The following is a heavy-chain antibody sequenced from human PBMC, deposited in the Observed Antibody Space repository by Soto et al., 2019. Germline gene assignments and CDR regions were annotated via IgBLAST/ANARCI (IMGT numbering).Heavy chain of an antibody. CDR1: GGSFSGYY. CDR2: INHRGST. D-gene: IGHD6-13*01. V-gene: IGHV4-34*01. J-gene: IGHJ5*02. CDR3: ARGGGAAPGT. Sequence: QVQLQQWGAGLLKPSETLSLSCAVYGGSFSGYYCSWIRQPPGKGLEWIGEINHRGSTNYNPSLKSRVTISLDTSKNQFSLKLTSVTAADTAVYYCARGGGAAPGTWGQGTLVTVSS.